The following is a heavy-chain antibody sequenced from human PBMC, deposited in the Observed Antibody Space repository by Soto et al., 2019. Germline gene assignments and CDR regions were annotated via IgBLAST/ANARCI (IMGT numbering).Heavy chain of an antibody. CDR1: GFTLSDHY. CDR3: VRDSGRGFYFDY. CDR2: IRNRPNSYTT. V-gene: IGHV3-72*01. D-gene: IGHD3-10*01. J-gene: IGHJ4*02. Sequence: PGGSLRLSCAASGFTLSDHYMDWVRQAPGKGLEWVGRIRNRPNSYTTQYAASVKGRFAVLRDDSENLVYLQMNDLKTEDTAVYYCVRDSGRGFYFDYWGQGAQVTVSS.